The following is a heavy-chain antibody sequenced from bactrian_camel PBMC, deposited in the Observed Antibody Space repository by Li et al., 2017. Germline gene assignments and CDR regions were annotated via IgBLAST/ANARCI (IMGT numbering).Heavy chain of an antibody. CDR2: IESTGST. V-gene: IGHV3S53*01. D-gene: IGHD3*01. CDR1: GYAYAAYD. Sequence: HVQLVESGGGSVQAGGSLRLSCTASGYAYAAYDFAWFHQAPGKEREGIAAIESTGSTSYADSMKGRFLISKDSSKNRLYLQMNSLKPEDTAIYYCALAARNEGCWSGLHTVDFPHLGQGTQVTVS. J-gene: IGHJ4*01.